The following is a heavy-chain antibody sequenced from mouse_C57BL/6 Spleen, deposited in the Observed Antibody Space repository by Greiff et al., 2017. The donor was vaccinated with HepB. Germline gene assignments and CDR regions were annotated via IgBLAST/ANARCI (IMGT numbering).Heavy chain of an antibody. CDR1: GYTFTSYG. CDR3: ARSNICAMDY. CDR2: IYPRSGNT. Sequence: QVQLKQSGAELARPGASVKLSCKASGYTFTSYGISWVKQRTGQGLEWIGEIYPRSGNTYYNEKFKGKATLTADKSSSTAYMELRSLTSEDSAVYFCARSNICAMDYWGQGTSVTVSS. J-gene: IGHJ4*01. V-gene: IGHV1-81*01.